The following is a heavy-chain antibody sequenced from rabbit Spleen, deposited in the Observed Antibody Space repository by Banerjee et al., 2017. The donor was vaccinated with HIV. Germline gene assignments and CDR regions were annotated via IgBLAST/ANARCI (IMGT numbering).Heavy chain of an antibody. V-gene: IGHV1S45*01. CDR1: GFDFSSSYY. CDR3: ARDNGSGDYIDVYFDL. CDR2: IYAGSSGST. J-gene: IGHJ4*01. Sequence: QEQLEESGGDLVKPEGSLTLTCKAAGFDFSSSYYMCWVRQAPGKGPEWIACIYAGSSGSTYYASWAKGRFTISKSSSTTVTLQMTSLTAADTATYFCARDNGSGDYIDVYFDLWGPGTLVTVS. D-gene: IGHD1-1*01.